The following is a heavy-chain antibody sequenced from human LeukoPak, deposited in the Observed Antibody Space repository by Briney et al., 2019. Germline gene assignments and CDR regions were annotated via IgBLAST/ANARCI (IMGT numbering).Heavy chain of an antibody. V-gene: IGHV3-74*01. J-gene: IGHJ4*02. CDR3: AREGRGPYDDY. CDR1: GFTFSSYW. Sequence: PGGSLRLSCAASGFTFSSYWMHWVRQAPGKGLVWVSRINSDGSSTSYADSVKGRFTISRDNAKNTLYLQMNSLRAEDTAVYYCAREGRGPYDDYWGQGTLVTVSS. D-gene: IGHD3-10*01. CDR2: INSDGSST.